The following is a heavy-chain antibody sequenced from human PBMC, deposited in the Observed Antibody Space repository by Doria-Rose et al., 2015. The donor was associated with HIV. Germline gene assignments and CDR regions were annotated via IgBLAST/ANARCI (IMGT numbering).Heavy chain of an antibody. D-gene: IGHD3-3*01. CDR3: ARMGSYRELGY. Sequence: SSRGYYWNWIRQVPGKGLESLGYTYYTGTSDYSPSLKSRLNMAVDTSKNQFSLKLSLVTVADTAVYYCARMGSYRELGYWGQGALVIVSA. J-gene: IGHJ4*02. CDR1: SSRGYY. V-gene: IGHV4-31*02. CDR2: TYYTGTS.